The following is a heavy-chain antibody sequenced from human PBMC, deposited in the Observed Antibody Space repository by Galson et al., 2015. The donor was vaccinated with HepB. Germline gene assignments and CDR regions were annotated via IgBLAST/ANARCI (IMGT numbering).Heavy chain of an antibody. J-gene: IGHJ5*01. Sequence: SLRLSCAASEFTFSDYYMSWIRQAPGKGLEWVSFISSSSTYTNYADSVKGRFTISRDNAKNSLYLQMNSLRAEDTAVYYCARVRTALVREGITNNWFDSWGQGTLVTVSS. CDR2: ISSSSTYT. D-gene: IGHD3-10*01. V-gene: IGHV3-11*06. CDR1: EFTFSDYY. CDR3: ARVRTALVREGITNNWFDS.